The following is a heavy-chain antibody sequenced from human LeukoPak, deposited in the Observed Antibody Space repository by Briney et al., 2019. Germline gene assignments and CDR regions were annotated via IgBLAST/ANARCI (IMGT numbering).Heavy chain of an antibody. J-gene: IGHJ5*02. CDR3: ASARMVVVPAANHWFDP. CDR1: GYTFTGYY. D-gene: IGHD2-2*01. V-gene: IGHV1-2*02. Sequence: ASVKVSCKASGYTFTGYYMHWVRQAPGQGLEWMGWINPNSGGTNYAQKFQGRVTMTRDTSISTAYMELSRLRSDDTAVYYCASARMVVVPAANHWFDPWGQGTLVTVSS. CDR2: INPNSGGT.